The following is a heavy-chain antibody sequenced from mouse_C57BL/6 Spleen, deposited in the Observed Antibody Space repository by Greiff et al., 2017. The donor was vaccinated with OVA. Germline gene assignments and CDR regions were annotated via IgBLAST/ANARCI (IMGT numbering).Heavy chain of an antibody. CDR3: TGYYYGSSYDMDY. J-gene: IGHJ4*01. V-gene: IGHV1-15*01. Sequence: VQLQESGAELVRPGASVTLSCKASGYTFTDYEMHWVKQTPVHGLEWIGAIDPETGGTAYNQKFKGKAILTADKSSSTAYMELRSLTSEDSAVYYCTGYYYGSSYDMDYWGKGTSVTVSS. D-gene: IGHD1-1*01. CDR2: IDPETGGT. CDR1: GYTFTDYE.